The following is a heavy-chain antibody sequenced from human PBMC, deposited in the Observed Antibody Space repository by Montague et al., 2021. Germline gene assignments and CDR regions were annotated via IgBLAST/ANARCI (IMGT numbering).Heavy chain of an antibody. J-gene: IGHJ4*02. CDR1: GFTFSNYW. CDR2: IKQDGSEK. CDR3: ARDQGQGYCGGDCYVGLDY. V-gene: IGHV3-7*01. Sequence: SLRLSCAASGFTFSNYWMSWVRQAPGKGLEWVANIKQDGSEKHYVDSVKGRLTIPRDNAKNSLYLQMNSLRAEDTAVYFCARDQGQGYCGGDCYVGLDYWGQGTLVTVSS. D-gene: IGHD2-21*01.